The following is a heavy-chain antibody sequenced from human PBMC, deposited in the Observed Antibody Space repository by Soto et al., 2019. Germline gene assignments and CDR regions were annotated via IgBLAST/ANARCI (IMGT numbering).Heavy chain of an antibody. D-gene: IGHD2-15*01. CDR1: GYSFSSYW. Sequence: PGESLKVSCKGSGYSFSSYWISWVRQMPGKGLEWMGRIDPSDSYTNYSPSFQGHVTISADKSISAAYLQWSSLKASDTAMYYCARTLPAYYYGMDFWGQGTTVTVSS. V-gene: IGHV5-10-1*01. CDR3: ARTLPAYYYGMDF. J-gene: IGHJ6*02. CDR2: IDPSDSYT.